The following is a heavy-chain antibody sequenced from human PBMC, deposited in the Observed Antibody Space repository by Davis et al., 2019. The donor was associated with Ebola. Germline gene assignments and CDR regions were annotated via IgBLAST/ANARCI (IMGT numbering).Heavy chain of an antibody. CDR1: GFTFSSYA. Sequence: PGGSLRLSCAASGFTFSSYAMSWVRQAPGKGLEWVSAIRGSGGSTYFADSVKGRFTISRDNFKNTLYLKMNSLRAEDTAVYYCANRRGVGYYYYGMDVWGKGTTVTVSS. CDR2: IRGSGGST. J-gene: IGHJ6*04. D-gene: IGHD1-26*01. CDR3: ANRRGVGYYYYGMDV. V-gene: IGHV3-23*01.